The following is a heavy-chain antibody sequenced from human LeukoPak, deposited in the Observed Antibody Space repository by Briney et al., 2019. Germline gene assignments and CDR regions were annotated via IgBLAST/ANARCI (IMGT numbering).Heavy chain of an antibody. CDR3: AKDPYGGNPFGY. D-gene: IGHD4-23*01. J-gene: IGHJ4*02. CDR1: GGSISSYY. V-gene: IGHV4-34*01. Sequence: SETLSLTCTVSGGSISSYYWSWIRQPPGKGLEWIGEINHSGSTNYNPSLKSRVTISVDTSKNQFSLKLSSVTAADTAVYYCAKDPYGGNPFGYWGQGTLVTVSS. CDR2: INHSGST.